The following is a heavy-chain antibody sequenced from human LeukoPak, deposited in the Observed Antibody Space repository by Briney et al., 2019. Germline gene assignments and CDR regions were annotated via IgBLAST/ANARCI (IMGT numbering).Heavy chain of an antibody. V-gene: IGHV3-48*01. CDR1: GFTFSSYS. CDR3: AKLVGAPFDI. J-gene: IGHJ3*02. D-gene: IGHD2-15*01. Sequence: GGSLRLSCAASGFTFSSYSMSWVRQAPGKGLEWVSYISSGSATIYYADSVKGRFTISRDNSKNTLYLQMNSLRAEDTAVYYCAKLVGAPFDIWGRGTMVTVSS. CDR2: ISSGSATI.